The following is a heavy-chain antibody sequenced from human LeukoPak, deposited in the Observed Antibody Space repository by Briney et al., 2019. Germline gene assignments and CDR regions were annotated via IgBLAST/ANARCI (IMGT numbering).Heavy chain of an antibody. CDR3: ATIKVRANNYDTDGFEY. J-gene: IGHJ4*02. V-gene: IGHV3-7*05. CDR2: IKQDGNEK. D-gene: IGHD3-10*01. Sequence: GGSLRLSCAASGFTLSSFWMSWVRQAPGKGLESVANIKQDGNEKYYADSVKGRFTISRDNAKNSLYLQMNSRRAEDTAVYYCATIKVRANNYDTDGFEYWGRGTLVTVSS. CDR1: GFTLSSFW.